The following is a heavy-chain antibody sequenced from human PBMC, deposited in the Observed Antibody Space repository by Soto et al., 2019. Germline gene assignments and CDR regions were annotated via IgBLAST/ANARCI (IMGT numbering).Heavy chain of an antibody. CDR2: IYYSGST. CDR1: GGSISSSSYY. V-gene: IGHV4-39*01. Sequence: SETLSLTCTVSGGSISSSSYYWGWIRQPPGKGLEWIGSIYYSGSTYYNPSLKSRVTISVDTSKNQFSLKLSSVTAADTAVYYCARHGVRFGEQRYFHWGQGTLVTVSS. CDR3: ARHGVRFGEQRYFH. D-gene: IGHD3-10*01. J-gene: IGHJ4*02.